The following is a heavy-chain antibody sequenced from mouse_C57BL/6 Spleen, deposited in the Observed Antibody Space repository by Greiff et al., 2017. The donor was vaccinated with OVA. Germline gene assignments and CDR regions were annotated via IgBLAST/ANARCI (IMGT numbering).Heavy chain of an antibody. V-gene: IGHV1-20*01. CDR3: ARELPTDWFAY. J-gene: IGHJ3*01. D-gene: IGHD5-1*01. Sequence: EVQLKESGPELVKPGDSVKISCKASGYSFTGYFMNWVMQSHGKSLEWIGRINPYNGDTFYNQKFKGKATLTVDKSSSTAHMELRSLTSEDSAVYYCARELPTDWFAYWGQGTLVTVSA. CDR1: GYSFTGYF. CDR2: INPYNGDT.